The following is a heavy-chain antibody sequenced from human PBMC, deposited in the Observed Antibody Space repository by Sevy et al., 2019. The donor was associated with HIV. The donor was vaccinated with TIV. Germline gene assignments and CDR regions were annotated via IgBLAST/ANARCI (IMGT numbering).Heavy chain of an antibody. CDR3: AKATSFSGYGR. CDR2: ISGSGGST. CDR1: GFTFTNYV. D-gene: IGHD5-12*01. J-gene: IGHJ4*02. V-gene: IGHV3-23*01. Sequence: GGSLRLSCAASGFTFTNYVMNWVRQAPVKGLEWVSAISGSGGSTYYADSVKGRFTISRDNSKNTLYLQMNGLRAEDTAVYYCAKATSFSGYGRWGQGTLVTVSS.